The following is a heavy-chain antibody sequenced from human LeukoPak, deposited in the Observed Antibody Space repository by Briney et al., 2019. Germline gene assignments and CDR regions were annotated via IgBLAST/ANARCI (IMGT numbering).Heavy chain of an antibody. J-gene: IGHJ4*02. V-gene: IGHV4-59*12. D-gene: IGHD1-26*01. CDR3: ARGGWELLY. CDR1: GGSFSDYY. Sequence: SETLSLTCAVYGGSFSDYYWSWIRQPPGKGLEWIGYIYYSGSTNYNPSLKSRVTISVDTSKNQFSLKLSSVTAADTAVYYCARGGWELLYWGQGTLVTVSS. CDR2: IYYSGST.